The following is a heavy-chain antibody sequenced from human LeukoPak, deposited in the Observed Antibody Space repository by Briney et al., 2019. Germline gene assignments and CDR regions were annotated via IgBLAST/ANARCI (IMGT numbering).Heavy chain of an antibody. CDR2: ISYDGSNK. CDR1: GFTFSSYG. V-gene: IGHV3-30*03. Sequence: GGSLRLSCAASGFTFSSYGMHWVRQAPGKGLEWVAVISYDGSNKYYADSVKGRFTISRDNAKNSLYLQMNSLRAEDTAVYYCARALWLFHYWGQGTLVTVSS. CDR3: ARALWLFHY. D-gene: IGHD2-21*01. J-gene: IGHJ4*02.